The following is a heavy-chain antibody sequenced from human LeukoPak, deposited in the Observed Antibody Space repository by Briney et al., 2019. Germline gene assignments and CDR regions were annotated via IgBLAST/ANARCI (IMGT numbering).Heavy chain of an antibody. CDR1: GYTFTSYS. V-gene: IGHV1-18*01. CDR3: ARDESYYDSSGYYYLLYNFDY. CDR2: ISAYNGNT. J-gene: IGHJ4*02. D-gene: IGHD3-22*01. Sequence: ASVKVSCKASGYTFTSYSISWVRQAPGQGLEWMGWISAYNGNTNYAQKLQGRVTMTTDTSTSTAYMELRSLRSDDTAVYYCARDESYYDSSGYYYLLYNFDYWGQGTLVTVSS.